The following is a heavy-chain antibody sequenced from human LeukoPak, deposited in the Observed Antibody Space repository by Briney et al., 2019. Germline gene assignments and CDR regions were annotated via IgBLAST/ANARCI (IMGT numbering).Heavy chain of an antibody. CDR1: AYTFTGYH. J-gene: IGHJ4*02. V-gene: IGHV1-18*04. CDR2: ISAYNGNT. Sequence: ASVEVSCKASAYTFTGYHIHWVRQAPGQGLEWMGWISAYNGNTNYAQKLQGRVTMTTDTSTSTAYMELRSLRSDDTAVYYCARGAGGQSSDYWGQGTLVTVSS. CDR3: ARGAGGQSSDY. D-gene: IGHD1-26*01.